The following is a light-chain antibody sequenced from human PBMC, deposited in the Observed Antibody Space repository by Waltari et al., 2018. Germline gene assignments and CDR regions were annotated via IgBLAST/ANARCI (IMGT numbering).Light chain of an antibody. Sequence: VVMTQSPLSLPVTLGQPASISCRSSQSLVHRDGNTHLNWFQQRPGLSPRRLIYKISRRETGVPDRFSGSGSGTDFTLNISRVEAEDVAIYYCMQATHWPRTFGQGTKVEIK. V-gene: IGKV2-30*02. CDR3: MQATHWPRT. J-gene: IGKJ1*01. CDR1: QSLVHRDGNTH. CDR2: KIS.